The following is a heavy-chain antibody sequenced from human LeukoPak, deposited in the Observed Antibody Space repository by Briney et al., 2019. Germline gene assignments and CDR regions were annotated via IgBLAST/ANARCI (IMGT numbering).Heavy chain of an antibody. Sequence: PSETLSLACAVYGESLNSYYWSWVRQPPGGGLEWIGEIHESGTTEYNPSLKSRVTISMVPSKQQFSLSLSSVTAADTAVYYCARGAWATRLGSWGLGTPVIVSS. D-gene: IGHD2-15*01. CDR2: IHESGTT. CDR3: ARGAWATRLGS. CDR1: GESLNSYY. V-gene: IGHV4-34*01. J-gene: IGHJ4*02.